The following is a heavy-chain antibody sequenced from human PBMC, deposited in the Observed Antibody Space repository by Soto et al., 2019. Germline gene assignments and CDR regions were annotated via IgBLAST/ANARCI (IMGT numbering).Heavy chain of an antibody. V-gene: IGHV4-59*01. J-gene: IGHJ4*02. D-gene: IGHD3-3*01. CDR2: VYYTGST. Sequence: SETLSLTCSVSGGSIIGSYWSWIRQSPWKGLEWLGYVYYTGSTNYSPSLRSRVSISVDTSKNEFSLRLSSVTAADTAVYFCAWSVAVPGARIDYRGQGTLVTGSS. CDR1: GGSIIGSY. CDR3: AWSVAVPGARIDY.